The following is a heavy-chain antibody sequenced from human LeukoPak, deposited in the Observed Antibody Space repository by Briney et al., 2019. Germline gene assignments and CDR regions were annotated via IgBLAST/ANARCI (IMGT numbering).Heavy chain of an antibody. CDR2: IYYSGST. D-gene: IGHD2-15*01. CDR3: ARSLVHCSGGSCYSHYYYGMDV. V-gene: IGHV4-59*01. J-gene: IGHJ6*02. CDR1: GGSISSYY. Sequence: SETLSLTCTVSGGSISSYYRSWIRQPPGKGLEWIGYIYYSGSTNYNPSLKSRVTISVDTSKNQFSLKLSSVTAADTAVYYCARSLVHCSGGSCYSHYYYGMDVWGQGTTVTVSS.